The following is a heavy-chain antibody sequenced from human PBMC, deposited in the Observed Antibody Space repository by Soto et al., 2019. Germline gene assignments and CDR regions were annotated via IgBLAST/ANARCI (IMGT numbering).Heavy chain of an antibody. CDR2: ISYDGSNK. D-gene: IGHD6-6*01. Sequence: QVQLVESGGGVVQPGRSLRLSCAASRFTFSSYGMHWVRQAPGKGLEWVSFISYDGSNKYYADSVKGRFTISRHNSKHTLYLQMNSLRAEDTAVYYCAKAKGGSSSWPLDYWGQGTLVTVSS. V-gene: IGHV3-30*18. CDR1: RFTFSSYG. CDR3: AKAKGGSSSWPLDY. J-gene: IGHJ4*02.